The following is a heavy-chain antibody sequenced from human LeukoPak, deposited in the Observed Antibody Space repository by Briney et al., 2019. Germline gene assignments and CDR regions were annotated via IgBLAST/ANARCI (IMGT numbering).Heavy chain of an antibody. Sequence: GASVKVSCKASGYTFTAYYMHWVRQAPGQGLEWMGWINPNSGGTNYGQKFQGRVTMTRDTSITTAYMELTSLRSDDTAVYYCARDLFYSVSGTYYNVGRVFNYWGQGTLVTVSS. CDR3: ARDLFYSVSGTYYNVGRVFNY. V-gene: IGHV1-2*02. CDR1: GYTFTAYY. D-gene: IGHD3-10*01. CDR2: INPNSGGT. J-gene: IGHJ4*02.